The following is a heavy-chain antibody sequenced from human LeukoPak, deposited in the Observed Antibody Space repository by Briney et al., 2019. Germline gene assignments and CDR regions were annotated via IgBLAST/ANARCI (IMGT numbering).Heavy chain of an antibody. D-gene: IGHD6-19*01. CDR2: IQNDATEK. CDR3: AKGAVAGNQKPGGY. J-gene: IGHJ4*02. CDR1: GFAFSFSASG. V-gene: IGHV3-30*02. Sequence: GGSLRLSCTAPGFAFSFSASGIHWVRQAPGKGLEWVAFIQNDATEKSYADSVKGRCTTSRDNSKKAVYLQMNSLRAEDTAVYYCAKGAVAGNQKPGGYWGQGTLVTVSS.